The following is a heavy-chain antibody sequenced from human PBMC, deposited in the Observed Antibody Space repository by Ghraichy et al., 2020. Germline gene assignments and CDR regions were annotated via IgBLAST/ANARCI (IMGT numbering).Heavy chain of an antibody. J-gene: IGHJ6*02. CDR1: GGTFRSSA. D-gene: IGHD3-22*01. CDR2: IIPIFVTA. Sequence: VKVSCKASGGTFRSSAISWVRQAPGHGLEWMGGIIPIFVTANYAQKFQGRVTITADESTITAYMELSSLRSEDTAVYYCARARITMIVGRGMDVWGQGTTVTVSS. V-gene: IGHV1-69*01. CDR3: ARARITMIVGRGMDV.